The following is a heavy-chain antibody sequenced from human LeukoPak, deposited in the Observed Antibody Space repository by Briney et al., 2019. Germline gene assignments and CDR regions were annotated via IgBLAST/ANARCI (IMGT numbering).Heavy chain of an antibody. CDR1: GDSISRGAYY. J-gene: IGHJ4*02. D-gene: IGHD3-10*01. Sequence: TPSETLSLTCAVSGDSISRGAYYWSWIRQPPGKGLEWIGCIFHSGTTKYNPSLKSRLTMSVDRSKNQFSLKLSSLTAADTAVYYCARDPVGGFGEWDYWGQGKLVTVSS. CDR2: IFHSGTT. CDR3: ARDPVGGFGEWDY. V-gene: IGHV4-30-2*01.